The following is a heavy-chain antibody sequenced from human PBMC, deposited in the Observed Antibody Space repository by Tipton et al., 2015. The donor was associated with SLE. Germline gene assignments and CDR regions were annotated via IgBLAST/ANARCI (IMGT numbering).Heavy chain of an antibody. D-gene: IGHD2-2*01. CDR1: GDSVSSNSAA. J-gene: IGHJ3*02. V-gene: IGHV6-1*01. CDR2: TYYRSKWYN. Sequence: GLVKPSQTLSLTCAISGDSVSSNSAAWNWIRQSPSRGLEWLGRTYYRSKWYNDYAVSVKSRITINPDTSKNQFSLQLNSVTPEDTAVYYCARGGMDCSSTSCSDAFDSWGQGTMVTVSS. CDR3: ARGGMDCSSTSCSDAFDS.